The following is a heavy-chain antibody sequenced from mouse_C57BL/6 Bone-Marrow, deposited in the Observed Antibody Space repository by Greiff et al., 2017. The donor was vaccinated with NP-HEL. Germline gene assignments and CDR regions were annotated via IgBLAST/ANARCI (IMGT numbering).Heavy chain of an antibody. D-gene: IGHD1-1*01. CDR1: GYTFTDYY. J-gene: IGHJ3*01. V-gene: IGHV1-19*01. CDR2: INPYNGGT. CDR3: AREVIYYYDWFAY. Sequence: EVQLQQSGPVLVKPGASVKMSCKASGYTFTDYYMNWVKQSHGKSLEWIGVINPYNGGTSYNQKFKGKATLTVDKSSSTAYMELNSLTSEDSAVYYCAREVIYYYDWFAYWGQGTLVTVSA.